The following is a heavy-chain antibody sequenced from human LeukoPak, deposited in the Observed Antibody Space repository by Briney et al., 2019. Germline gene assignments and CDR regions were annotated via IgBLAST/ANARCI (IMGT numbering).Heavy chain of an antibody. V-gene: IGHV3-23*01. D-gene: IGHD3-10*01. Sequence: GGSLRLSCAASGFTFSSYGMSWVRQAPGKGLEWVSAISGSGGSTYYADSVKGRFTISRDNSKNTLYLQMNSLRAEDTAVYYCASGGAYYYVDYWGQGTLVTVSS. CDR3: ASGGAYYYVDY. CDR1: GFTFSSYG. J-gene: IGHJ4*02. CDR2: ISGSGGST.